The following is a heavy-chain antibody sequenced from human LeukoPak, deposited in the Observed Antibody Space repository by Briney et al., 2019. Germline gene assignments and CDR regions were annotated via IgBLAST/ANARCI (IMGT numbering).Heavy chain of an antibody. J-gene: IGHJ5*01. D-gene: IGHD2-15*01. CDR2: INPKSGDT. CDR1: GHTFSDYY. CDR3: ARGYCSGGSCYLVENWFDF. V-gene: IGHV1-2*06. Sequence: ASVKVSCKASGHTFSDYYMYWLRQAPGEGLEWMGRINPKSGDTNYAQNVQGRVTMTRDTSMNTAYMELSRLRSDDTAVYFCARGYCSGGSCYLVENWFDFWGQGTLVTVSS.